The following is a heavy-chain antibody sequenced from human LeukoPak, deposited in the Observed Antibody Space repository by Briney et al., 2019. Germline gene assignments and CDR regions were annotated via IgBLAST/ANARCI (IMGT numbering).Heavy chain of an antibody. J-gene: IGHJ4*02. Sequence: PGGSLRLSCAASGFTFRTFWMHWVRQVPGKGLVWVSRIDSDGSSTSYADFVKGRFTISRDNARNTFYLQMNSLRVEDTALYYCARDNIRSLDYWGQGTLVTVSS. D-gene: IGHD1-14*01. CDR2: IDSDGSST. CDR1: GFTFRTFW. CDR3: ARDNIRSLDY. V-gene: IGHV3-74*01.